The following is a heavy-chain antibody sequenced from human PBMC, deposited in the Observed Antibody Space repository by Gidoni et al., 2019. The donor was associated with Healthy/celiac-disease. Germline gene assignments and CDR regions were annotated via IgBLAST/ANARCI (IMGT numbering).Heavy chain of an antibody. CDR3: ARDLRAVNAFDI. CDR2: IYSGGST. D-gene: IGHD6-25*01. V-gene: IGHV3-53*02. CDR1: GFTVSSNY. Sequence: EVQLVETGGGLIQPGGSLRLSCSASGFTVSSNYMSWVRQAPGKGLEWVSVIYSGGSTYYADSVKGRFTISRDNSKNTLYLQMNSLRAEDTAVYYCARDLRAVNAFDIWGQGTMVTVSS. J-gene: IGHJ3*02.